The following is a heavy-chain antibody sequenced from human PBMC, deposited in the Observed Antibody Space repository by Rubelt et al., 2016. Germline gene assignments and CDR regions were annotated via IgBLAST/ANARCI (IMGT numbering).Heavy chain of an antibody. Sequence: GGGLEWIGDIYSSGATFYNPSLESRVTTSVDYIKKHFSLSLKSVTAADTGVYYCRRDGYHNGGYYFDYWGQGTPVTVSS. D-gene: IGHD3-16*01. CDR2: IYSSGAT. V-gene: IGHV4-30-2*04. J-gene: IGHJ4*02. CDR3: RRDGYHNGGYYFDY.